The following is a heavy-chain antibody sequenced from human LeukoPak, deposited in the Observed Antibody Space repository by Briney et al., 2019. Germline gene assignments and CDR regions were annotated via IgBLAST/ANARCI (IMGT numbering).Heavy chain of an antibody. CDR1: GGSISSYY. CDR3: ARGIRITFGGVIQNWFDP. Sequence: PLETLSLTCTVSGGSISSYYWSWIRQPPKKGLEWIGYIYYSGSTNYNPSLKSRVTISVDTSKNQFSLKLSSVTAADTAVYYCARGIRITFGGVIQNWFDPWGQGTLVTVSS. V-gene: IGHV4-59*08. J-gene: IGHJ5*02. CDR2: IYYSGST. D-gene: IGHD3-16*02.